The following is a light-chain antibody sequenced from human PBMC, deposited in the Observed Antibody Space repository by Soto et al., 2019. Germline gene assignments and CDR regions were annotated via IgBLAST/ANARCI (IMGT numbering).Light chain of an antibody. CDR3: QQSFSTPRT. Sequence: DIQMTQSPSSLSASIGDRVTITCRASQTISDFLNWYQHKPGKAPKLLIYAASSLHGRGPSRFSRSGSGTSFTLSISGLQPAEFATYFCQQSFSTPRTFGQGTKVDIK. CDR1: QTISDF. CDR2: AAS. V-gene: IGKV1-39*01. J-gene: IGKJ1*01.